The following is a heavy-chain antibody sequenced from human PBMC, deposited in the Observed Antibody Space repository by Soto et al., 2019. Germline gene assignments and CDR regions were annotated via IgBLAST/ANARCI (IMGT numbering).Heavy chain of an antibody. V-gene: IGHV1-46*01. D-gene: IGHD5-18*01. CDR2: INPSGGST. J-gene: IGHJ6*02. CDR3: ARDRKVSGYSYVNYYGMAV. Sequence: QVQLVQSGAEAKKPGASVKVSCKASGYTFTSYYMHWVRQAPGQGLEWMGIINPSGGSTSYAQKFQGRVTMTRDTSTSTVYMELSSLRSEDTAVYYCARDRKVSGYSYVNYYGMAVWGQGTTVTVSS. CDR1: GYTFTSYY.